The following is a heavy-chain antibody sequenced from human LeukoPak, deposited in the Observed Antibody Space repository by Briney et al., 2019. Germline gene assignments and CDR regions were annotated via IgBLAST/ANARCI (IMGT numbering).Heavy chain of an antibody. CDR3: AVTGDSYGWGVDY. CDR1: GSTFSSYG. J-gene: IGHJ4*02. Sequence: PGRSLRLSCAASGSTFSSYGMHWVRQAPGKGLEWVAVISYDGSNKYYADSVKGRFTISRDNSKNTLYLQMNSLRAEDTAVYYCAVTGDSYGWGVDYWGQGTLVTVSS. CDR2: ISYDGSNK. V-gene: IGHV3-30*03. D-gene: IGHD5-18*01.